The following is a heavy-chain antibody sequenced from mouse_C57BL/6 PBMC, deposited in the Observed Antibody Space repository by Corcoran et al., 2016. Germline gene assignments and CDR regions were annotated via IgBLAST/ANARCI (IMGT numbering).Heavy chain of an antibody. V-gene: IGHV1-81*01. CDR2: IYPRSGNT. CDR1: GYTFTRYG. CDR3: ASRNDGYSPLAY. J-gene: IGHJ3*01. Sequence: QVQLQQSGAELARPGASVKLSCKASGYTFTRYGISWVKQRTGQGLDWIGEIYPRSGNTYYKEKFKGKATLTADKSSSTAYMELRSLTSEDSAVYFCASRNDGYSPLAYWGQGTLVTVSA. D-gene: IGHD2-3*01.